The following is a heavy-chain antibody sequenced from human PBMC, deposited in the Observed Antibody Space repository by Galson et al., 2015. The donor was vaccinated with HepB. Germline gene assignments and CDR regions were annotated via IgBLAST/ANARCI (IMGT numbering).Heavy chain of an antibody. CDR1: GYTFTDYY. D-gene: IGHD1-26*01. J-gene: IGHJ6*03. CDR2: VDPEDGET. Sequence: VKVSCKVSGYTFTDYYMHWVQQAPGKGLEWMGLVDPEDGETIYAEKFQGRVTITADTSTDTAYMELSSLRTEDTAVYYCATAGGIVGVPSYMDVWGKGTTVTVSS. V-gene: IGHV1-69-2*01. CDR3: ATAGGIVGVPSYMDV.